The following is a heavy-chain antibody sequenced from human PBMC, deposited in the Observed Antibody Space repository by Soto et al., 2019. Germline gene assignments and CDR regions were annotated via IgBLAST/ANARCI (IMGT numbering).Heavy chain of an antibody. Sequence: SETLSLTCAVYGGSFSVYYWIWILQPPVKGLEWIGEINHSGSTNYNPSLKSRVTISVDTSKNQFPLKLSSVTAADTAVYYCARVSPYYYDSSGYYAYTGDWFDPWGQGTLVTVSS. CDR3: ARVSPYYYDSSGYYAYTGDWFDP. J-gene: IGHJ5*02. V-gene: IGHV4-34*01. D-gene: IGHD3-22*01. CDR1: GGSFSVYY. CDR2: INHSGST.